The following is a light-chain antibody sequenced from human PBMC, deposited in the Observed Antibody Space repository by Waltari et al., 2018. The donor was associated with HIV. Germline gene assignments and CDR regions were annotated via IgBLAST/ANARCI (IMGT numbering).Light chain of an antibody. J-gene: IGLJ2*01. CDR3: TSYAGINPVA. V-gene: IGLV2-8*01. CDR2: EVN. CDR1: SSDVGRYDY. Sequence: QSALTQPPSASGSPGQSVTISCTGTSSDVGRYDYGSWYQQHPGQAPKLLIYEVNKRPSGVPDRFSGSKSGNTASLTVSGLQAEDEAEYSCTSYAGINPVAFGGGTKLTVL.